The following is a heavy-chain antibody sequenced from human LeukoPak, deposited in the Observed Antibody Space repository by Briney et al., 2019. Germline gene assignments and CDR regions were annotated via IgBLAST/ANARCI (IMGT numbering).Heavy chain of an antibody. Sequence: PGGSLRLSCVASGFTFSSYGMHCVRQAPGKGLEWVAFISYDGSNKYYADSLKGRFTFSRDNSKNTLYLQMNSLRPEDTAVYYCAKNWEGLDYWGQGTLVTVSS. J-gene: IGHJ4*02. D-gene: IGHD1-26*01. V-gene: IGHV3-30*18. CDR1: GFTFSSYG. CDR2: ISYDGSNK. CDR3: AKNWEGLDY.